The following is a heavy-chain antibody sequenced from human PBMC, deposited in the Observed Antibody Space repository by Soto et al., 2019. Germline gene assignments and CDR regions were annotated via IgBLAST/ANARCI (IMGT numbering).Heavy chain of an antibody. CDR2: ISVSGDKT. Sequence: EVQLLESGGGLVQPGGSLRLSCAVSGFSIDTYSFAWVRQTPAKGLQWVSGISVSGDKTFYIDSVQGRFTISSDISKNTLSLQMHNLRVEDSAIYFCARWDGYADLWGRGTLVTVSS. CDR1: GFSIDTYS. D-gene: IGHD5-12*01. V-gene: IGHV3-23*01. CDR3: ARWDGYADL. J-gene: IGHJ4*01.